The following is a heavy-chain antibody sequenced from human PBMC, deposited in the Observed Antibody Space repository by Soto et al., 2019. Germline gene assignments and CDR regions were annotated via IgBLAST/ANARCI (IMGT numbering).Heavy chain of an antibody. CDR3: AKVGGFGHSYGFTRHGNDY. Sequence: PGGSLRLSCAASGFSFSSYAMSWVRQAPGEGLEWVSGISGSGGSTYYADSVKGRFTISRDNSKNTLFLQMNSLRAEDTAVYYCAKVGGFGHSYGFTRHGNDYWGQGAVVTVSS. V-gene: IGHV3-23*01. D-gene: IGHD5-18*01. CDR1: GFSFSSYA. J-gene: IGHJ4*02. CDR2: ISGSGGST.